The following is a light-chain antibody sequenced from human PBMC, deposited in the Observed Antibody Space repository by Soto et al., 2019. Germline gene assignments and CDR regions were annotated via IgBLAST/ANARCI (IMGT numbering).Light chain of an antibody. CDR3: SLYTSENAYV. V-gene: IGLV2-18*01. Sequence: QSALTQPPSVSGSPGQSVTISCTGTSTDFVSYNRVSWYQQPPGTAPKLMIYEVSKRPSGVPDRFSGSKSGNTASLTISGLQAADEADYYCSLYTSENAYVFGTGTTVTVL. CDR1: STDFVSYNR. J-gene: IGLJ1*01. CDR2: EVS.